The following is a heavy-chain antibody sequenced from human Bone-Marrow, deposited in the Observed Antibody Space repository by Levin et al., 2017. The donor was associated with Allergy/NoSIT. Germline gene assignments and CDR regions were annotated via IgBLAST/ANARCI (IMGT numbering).Heavy chain of an antibody. D-gene: IGHD4-17*01. CDR3: AKDYAHTVTTWFDY. J-gene: IGHJ4*02. V-gene: IGHV3-9*01. CDR1: GFTFDDYA. Sequence: SCAASGFTFDDYAMHWVRQAPGKGLEWVSGISWNSGSIGYVDSVKGRFTISRDNAKNSLYLQMNSLRAEDTALYYCAKDYAHTVTTWFDYWGQGTLVTVSS. CDR2: ISWNSGSI.